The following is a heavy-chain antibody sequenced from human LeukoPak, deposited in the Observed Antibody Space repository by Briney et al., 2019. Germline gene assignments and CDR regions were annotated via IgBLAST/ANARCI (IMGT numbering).Heavy chain of an antibody. CDR3: ARAPPRVRFLEWLSNDY. Sequence: PGGSLRLSCAASGFTFSSYSMNWVRQAPGKGLEWVSYISSSSSTIYYADSVKGRFTISRDNAKNSLYLQMNSLRAEDTAVYYCARAPPRVRFLEWLSNDYWGQGTLVTVSS. V-gene: IGHV3-48*04. CDR2: ISSSSSTI. D-gene: IGHD3-3*01. J-gene: IGHJ4*02. CDR1: GFTFSSYS.